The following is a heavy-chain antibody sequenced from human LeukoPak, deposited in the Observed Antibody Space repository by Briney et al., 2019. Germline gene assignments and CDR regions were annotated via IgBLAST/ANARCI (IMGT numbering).Heavy chain of an antibody. V-gene: IGHV3-30*02. J-gene: IGHJ4*02. CDR1: GFTFSSYG. CDR2: IRYDGSNK. D-gene: IGHD2-15*01. Sequence: GGSLRLSCAASGFTFSSYGMHWVRQAPGKGLEWVAFIRYDGSNKYYADSVRGRFTLSRDNSRNTLFLQMDSLRVDDTAVYYCAKAKGGLWGQGTLVTVSS. CDR3: AKAKGGL.